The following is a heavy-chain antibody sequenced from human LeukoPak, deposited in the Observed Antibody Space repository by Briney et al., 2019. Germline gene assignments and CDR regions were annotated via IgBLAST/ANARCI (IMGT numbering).Heavy chain of an antibody. J-gene: IGHJ6*03. CDR2: IYPGDSDT. CDR1: GYSLTSYW. D-gene: IGHD2-2*03. CDR3: ARRGSGYCSSTSCPGGYMDV. Sequence: GESLKISCKGSGYSLTSYWIGWVRQMPGKGLEWMGIIYPGDSDTRYSPSFQGQVTISADKSISTAYLQWSSLKASDTAMYYCARRGSGYCSSTSCPGGYMDVWGKGTTVTVSS. V-gene: IGHV5-51*01.